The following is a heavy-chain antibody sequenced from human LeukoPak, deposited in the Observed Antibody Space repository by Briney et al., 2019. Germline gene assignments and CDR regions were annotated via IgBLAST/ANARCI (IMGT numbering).Heavy chain of an antibody. Sequence: KPSETLSLTCAVYGGSFSGYYWSWIRQPPGKGLEWIGEINHSGSTNYNPSLKSRVTISVDTSKNQFSLKLSSVTPPNTAVYYGAGGPPLGYRPNNCFAPGGQATLVTVSS. CDR2: INHSGST. D-gene: IGHD2-15*01. CDR1: GGSFSGYY. V-gene: IGHV4-34*01. CDR3: AGGPPLGYRPNNCFAP. J-gene: IGHJ5*02.